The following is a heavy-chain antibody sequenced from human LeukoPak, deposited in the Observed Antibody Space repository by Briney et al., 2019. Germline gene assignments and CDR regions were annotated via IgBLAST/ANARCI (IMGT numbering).Heavy chain of an antibody. CDR1: GFTFSSYE. CDR3: ARGGGRYQLPVDY. CDR2: ISSSGSTI. D-gene: IGHD2-2*01. Sequence: GGSLRLSCAASGFTFSSYEMNWVRQAPGEGLEWVSYISSSGSTIYYADSVKGRFTISRDNAKNSLYLQMNSLRAEDTAVYYCARGGGRYQLPVDYWGQGTLVTVSS. V-gene: IGHV3-48*03. J-gene: IGHJ4*02.